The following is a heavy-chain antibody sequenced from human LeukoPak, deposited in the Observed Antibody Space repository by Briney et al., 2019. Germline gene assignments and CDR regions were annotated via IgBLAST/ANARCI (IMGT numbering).Heavy chain of an antibody. CDR2: ISSSSSVR. Sequence: GESLKISCAASGFTLGSYSMNWVRQAPGKGLEWVSYISSSSSVRYYADSVKGRFTISRDNAKNSLYLQMNSLRDEDTAVYYCARDYYDSSGYLFEAFDIWGQGTMVTVSS. CDR1: GFTLGSYS. J-gene: IGHJ3*02. V-gene: IGHV3-48*02. CDR3: ARDYYDSSGYLFEAFDI. D-gene: IGHD3-22*01.